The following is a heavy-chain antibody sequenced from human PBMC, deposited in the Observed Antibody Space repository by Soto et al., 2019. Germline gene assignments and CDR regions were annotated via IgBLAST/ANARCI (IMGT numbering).Heavy chain of an antibody. D-gene: IGHD5-12*01. CDR2: VYHSGTT. CDR1: GASIGTNNW. Sequence: KASETLSLTCAVSGASIGTNNWWSWVRQPPGKGLEWIGEVYHSGTTNCNPSLKSRVTISIDKSKNQFSLTLTSMTAADTALYYCAVPGRGDFDYWSQGTLVNVSS. CDR3: AVPGRGDFDY. J-gene: IGHJ4*02. V-gene: IGHV4-4*02.